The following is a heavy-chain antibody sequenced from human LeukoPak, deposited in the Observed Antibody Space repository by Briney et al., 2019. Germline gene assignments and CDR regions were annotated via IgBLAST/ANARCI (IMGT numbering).Heavy chain of an antibody. Sequence: GGSLRLSCAAPGFTVSNNYMSWVRQAPGKGLEWVSVIYSGGTTYYADSVEGRFTISRDNSKNTLYLQMNILRAEDTAVYYCAREFEEYNRAFDIWGQGTMVTVSS. CDR1: GFTVSNNY. V-gene: IGHV3-66*02. D-gene: IGHD1-14*01. J-gene: IGHJ3*02. CDR3: AREFEEYNRAFDI. CDR2: IYSGGTT.